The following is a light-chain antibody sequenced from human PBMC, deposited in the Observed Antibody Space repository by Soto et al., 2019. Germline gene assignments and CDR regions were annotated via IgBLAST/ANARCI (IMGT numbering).Light chain of an antibody. Sequence: DIVMTQSPDSLSVSLGERATINCKSSQSVLYRSDNKNYLAWYQQRPGQPPKLLIYWASTRESGVPDRFSGSGSGTAFTLTISSLHSEDVAVYYCQQYYRTPLSFGGGTKVELK. CDR3: QQYYRTPLS. CDR1: QSVLYRSDNKNY. CDR2: WAS. J-gene: IGKJ4*01. V-gene: IGKV4-1*01.